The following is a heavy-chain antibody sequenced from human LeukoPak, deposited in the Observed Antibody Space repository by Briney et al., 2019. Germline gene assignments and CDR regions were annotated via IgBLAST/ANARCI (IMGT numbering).Heavy chain of an antibody. CDR1: GFTFSSYA. D-gene: IGHD6-13*01. CDR2: ISGSGGST. V-gene: IGHV3-23*01. Sequence: PGGSLRLSCAASGFTFSSYAMSWVRQAPGKGLEWVSAISGSGGSTYYADSVKGRFTISRDNSKNTLYLQMNSLRAGDTAVYYCAKDLIWRVGYSSSWGQGTLVTVSS. CDR3: AKDLIWRVGYSSS. J-gene: IGHJ4*02.